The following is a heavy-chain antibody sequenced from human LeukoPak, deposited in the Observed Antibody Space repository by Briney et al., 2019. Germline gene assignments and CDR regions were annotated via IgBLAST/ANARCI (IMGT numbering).Heavy chain of an antibody. CDR3: AKDRGIAADAFDI. D-gene: IGHD6-13*01. V-gene: IGHV3-9*01. CDR1: GFTFDDYA. Sequence: GGSLRLSCAASGFTFDDYAMHWVRQAPGKGLEWVSGISWNSGSIGYADSVKGRFTISRDNAKNSLYLQMNSLRAGDTALYYCAKDRGIAADAFDIWGQGTMVTVSS. CDR2: ISWNSGSI. J-gene: IGHJ3*02.